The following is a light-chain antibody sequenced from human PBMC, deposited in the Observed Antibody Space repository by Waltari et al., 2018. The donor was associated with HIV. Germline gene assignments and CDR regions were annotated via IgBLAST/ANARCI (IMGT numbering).Light chain of an antibody. CDR1: QSVLSSSNNKNY. CDR3: QQYYSLPWT. Sequence: DIVMTQSPDSLAVSLGGRATIPCKSSQSVLSSSNNKNYLVWYQQKPGQPPNVLIYWASTRESGVPDRFSGGGSGTDFTLTISSLQAEDVAVYYCQQYYSLPWTFGQGTKVEIK. V-gene: IGKV4-1*01. J-gene: IGKJ1*01. CDR2: WAS.